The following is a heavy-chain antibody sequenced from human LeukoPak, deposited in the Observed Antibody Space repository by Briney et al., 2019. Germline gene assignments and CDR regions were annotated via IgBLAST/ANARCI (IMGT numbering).Heavy chain of an antibody. Sequence: GGSLRLSCAASGFTFSNYVLIWVRQAPGRGLEWVSAITGSGGTTSYADSVKGRFTISRDNSRNTLYLQMNSLRAEDAAVYYCAKDREASAARVYDYWGQGTLVTVSS. CDR3: AKDREASAARVYDY. V-gene: IGHV3-23*01. D-gene: IGHD2-2*01. J-gene: IGHJ4*02. CDR1: GFTFSNYV. CDR2: ITGSGGTT.